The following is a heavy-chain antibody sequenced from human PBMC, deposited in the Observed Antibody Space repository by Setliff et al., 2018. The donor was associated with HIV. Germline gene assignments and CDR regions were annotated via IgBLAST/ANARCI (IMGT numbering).Heavy chain of an antibody. Sequence: ETLSLTCVVSGGSISSGGWWTWVRQPPGKGLEWIGEIIPSGSTNYNPSLKSRVTISVDTSKNQFSLKLSSVTAADTAVYYCARRSGWYEWEGGFDYWGQGTLVTVSS. D-gene: IGHD6-19*01. CDR2: IIPSGST. CDR3: ARRSGWYEWEGGFDY. J-gene: IGHJ4*02. CDR1: GGSISSGGW. V-gene: IGHV4-4*02.